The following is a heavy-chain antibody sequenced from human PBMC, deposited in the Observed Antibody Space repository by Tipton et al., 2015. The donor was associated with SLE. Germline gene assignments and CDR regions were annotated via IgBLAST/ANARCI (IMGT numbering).Heavy chain of an antibody. CDR3: AGNPNWNYGLFDY. CDR2: IIPIFATT. CDR1: GGTFSSYG. D-gene: IGHD1-7*01. Sequence: QVQLVQSGAEMKKPGSSVKVSCKASGGTFSSYGISWVRQAPGQGLEWMGGIIPIFATTNHAQKFQGRVTITADDSTNTAYMELSSLRSEDTAVYYCAGNPNWNYGLFDYWGQGTLVTVSS. V-gene: IGHV1-69*01. J-gene: IGHJ4*02.